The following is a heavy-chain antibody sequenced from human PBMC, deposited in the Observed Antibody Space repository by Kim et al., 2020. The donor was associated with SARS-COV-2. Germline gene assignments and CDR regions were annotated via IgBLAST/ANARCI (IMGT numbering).Heavy chain of an antibody. V-gene: IGHV4-59*09. J-gene: IGHJ4*02. D-gene: IGHD5-18*01. CDR2: T. Sequence: TNHNPSLESRVTISVDTSKNQFSLKLSSVTAADTAVYYGARGSRDTAIAYWGQGTLVTVSS. CDR3: ARGSRDTAIAY.